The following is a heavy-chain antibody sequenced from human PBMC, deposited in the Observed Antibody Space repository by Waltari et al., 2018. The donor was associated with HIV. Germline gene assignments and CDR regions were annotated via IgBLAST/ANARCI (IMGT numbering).Heavy chain of an antibody. Sequence: QVTLRESGPALVKPTQTLTLTCTFSGFSLSTSGMCVSWIRQPPGKALEWLARIAWDDDKYYSTSLKTRLTISKDTSKNQVVLTMTNMDPVDTATYYCARIVTTVTTPFRMDVWGQGTTVTVSS. CDR3: ARIVTTVTTPFRMDV. CDR1: GFSLSTSGMC. J-gene: IGHJ6*02. V-gene: IGHV2-70*15. D-gene: IGHD4-4*01. CDR2: IAWDDDK.